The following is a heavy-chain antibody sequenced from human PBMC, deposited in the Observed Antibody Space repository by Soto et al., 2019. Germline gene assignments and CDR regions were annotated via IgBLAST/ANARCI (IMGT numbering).Heavy chain of an antibody. CDR3: AHRHNPGGSRWYYCDS. J-gene: IGHJ4*02. Sequence: QITLKESGPTLVKPTQPLTLTCTFSGFSLSTSGVGVGWIRQPPGKALEWLALIYWNDDKRYSPSLKSRLTITKDTSKNQVVLTMTNMDPVDKATYYCAHRHNPGGSRWYYCDSWGQGTLVTVSS. CDR2: IYWNDDK. V-gene: IGHV2-5*01. D-gene: IGHD6-13*01. CDR1: GFSLSTSGVG.